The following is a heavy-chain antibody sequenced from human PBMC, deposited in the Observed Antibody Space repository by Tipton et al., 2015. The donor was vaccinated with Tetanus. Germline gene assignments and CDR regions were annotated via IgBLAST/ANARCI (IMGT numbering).Heavy chain of an antibody. CDR1: GYTFITYA. Sequence: QLVQSGPEVKEPGASVKVSCKASGYTFITYAISWVRQAPGQGLEWMGWINPYNGHTNYEQKFQGRVSMTTDTSTTTAYMALRSLRTDDTAVYFCARDLRGGGNSHYWGQGTLVTVSS. CDR2: INPYNGHT. J-gene: IGHJ4*02. D-gene: IGHD2/OR15-2a*01. V-gene: IGHV1-18*01. CDR3: ARDLRGGGNSHY.